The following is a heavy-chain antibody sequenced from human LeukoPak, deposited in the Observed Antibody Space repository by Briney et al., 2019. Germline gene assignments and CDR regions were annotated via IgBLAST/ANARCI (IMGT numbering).Heavy chain of an antibody. CDR2: INSDGSST. J-gene: IGHJ4*02. CDR1: GFTFSSYW. D-gene: IGHD3-22*01. Sequence: GALRLSCAASGFTFSSYWMHWVRPAPGKGLVWVSRINSDGSSTSYADSVKGRFTISRDNAKNTLYLQMNSLRAEDTAVYYCASSNPRRNYYDSSGYYYWGQGTLVTVSS. V-gene: IGHV3-74*01. CDR3: ASSNPRRNYYDSSGYYY.